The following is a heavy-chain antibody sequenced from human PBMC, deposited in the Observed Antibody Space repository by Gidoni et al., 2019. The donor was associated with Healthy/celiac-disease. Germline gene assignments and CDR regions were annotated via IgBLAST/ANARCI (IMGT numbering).Heavy chain of an antibody. CDR3: ARKGWGSGYYNNWFDP. J-gene: IGHJ5*02. CDR2: INHSGST. D-gene: IGHD3-22*01. V-gene: IGHV4-34*01. Sequence: QVQLQQWGAGLLKPSETLSLTCAVYGGSFSGYYWSWIRQPPGKGLEWIGEINHSGSTNYNPSLKSRVTISVDTSKNQFSLKLSSVTAADTAVYYCARKGWGSGYYNNWFDPWGQGTLVTVSS. CDR1: GGSFSGYY.